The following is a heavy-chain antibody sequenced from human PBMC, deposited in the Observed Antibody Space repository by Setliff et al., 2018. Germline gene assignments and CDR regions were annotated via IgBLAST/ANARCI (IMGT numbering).Heavy chain of an antibody. CDR3: ARGRNIEARLLDS. V-gene: IGHV4-4*02. CDR1: GVSINSLNW. D-gene: IGHD6-6*01. CDR2: IYHDGPS. Sequence: SETLSLTCAVSGVSINSLNWWTWVRQSPGKGLEWIGYIYHDGPSVHYNPSLKSRVTMSVDKSKNQFSLNLRSVTAADTAVYYCARGRNIEARLLDSWGQGNLVTVPQ. J-gene: IGHJ4*02.